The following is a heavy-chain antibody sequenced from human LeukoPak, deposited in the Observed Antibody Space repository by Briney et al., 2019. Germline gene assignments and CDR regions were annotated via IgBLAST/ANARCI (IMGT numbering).Heavy chain of an antibody. V-gene: IGHV3-66*01. D-gene: IGHD6-13*01. CDR3: ARGWGSSWYNWFDP. CDR2: IYSGGST. Sequence: GGSLRLSCAASGFTFSSYGMTWIRQAPGKGLDWVSVIYSGGSTYYADSVKGRFTISRDNSKNTLYLQMNSLRAEDTAVYYCARGWGSSWYNWFDPWGQGTLVTVSS. CDR1: GFTFSSYG. J-gene: IGHJ5*02.